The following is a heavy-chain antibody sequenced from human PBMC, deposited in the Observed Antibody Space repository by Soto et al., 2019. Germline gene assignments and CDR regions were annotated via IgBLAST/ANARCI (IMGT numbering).Heavy chain of an antibody. V-gene: IGHV5-51*01. J-gene: IGHJ6*02. D-gene: IGHD1-26*01. CDR2: IYPGDSDT. Sequence: PGESLKISCTGSGYSFTSNWIGWVRQMPGKGLEWKGIIYPGDSDTRYSPSFQGQVTISADKSISTAYLQWSSLKASDTAMFYCARARYMGSVYYYGMDVWGQGTTVTVSS. CDR3: ARARYMGSVYYYGMDV. CDR1: GYSFTSNW.